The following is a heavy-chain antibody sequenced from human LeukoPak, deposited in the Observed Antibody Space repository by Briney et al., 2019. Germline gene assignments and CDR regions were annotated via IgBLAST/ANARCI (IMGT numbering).Heavy chain of an antibody. J-gene: IGHJ4*02. CDR1: GFTFSSYA. V-gene: IGHV3-23*01. CDR2: ISGSGGST. Sequence: GGSLRLPCAASGFTFSSYAMSWVRQAPGKGLEWVSAISGSGGSTYYADSVKGRFTISRGNSKNTLYLHMNSLRAEDTAVYHCAKDPPFPYYFDYWGQGTLVTVSS. D-gene: IGHD2/OR15-2a*01. CDR3: AKDPPFPYYFDY.